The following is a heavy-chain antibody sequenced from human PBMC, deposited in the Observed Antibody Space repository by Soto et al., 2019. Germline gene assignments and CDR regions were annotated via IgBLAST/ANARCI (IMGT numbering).Heavy chain of an antibody. CDR1: GASVSSGSYY. V-gene: IGHV4-61*03. J-gene: IGHJ4*02. Sequence: QVLLQESGPGLVKPSETLSLTCTVSGASVSSGSYYWSWIRQSPGKGLEWIGDIYFSGTTNYSPTPKSRVTTSLATSRIHFSLKLKSVTAADTAVYFCAREGRSSAYLDFWGQGTLVTVSS. D-gene: IGHD1-26*01. CDR3: AREGRSSAYLDF. CDR2: IYFSGTT.